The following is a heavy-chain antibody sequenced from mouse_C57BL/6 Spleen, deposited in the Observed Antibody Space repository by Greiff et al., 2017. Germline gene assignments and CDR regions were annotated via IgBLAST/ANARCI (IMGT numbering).Heavy chain of an antibody. V-gene: IGHV1-80*01. J-gene: IGHJ4*01. CDR2: IYPGDGDT. D-gene: IGHD2-5*01. CDR1: GYTFSSYW. Sequence: VQLQQPGAELVKPGASVKISCKASGYTFSSYWMHWVKQRPGQGLEWIGKIYPGDGDTNYNGKFKGKATLTADKSSSTAYMQLSSLTSEDSAVYFCARERSNLEVAIDYWGQGTSLTVSS. CDR3: ARERSNLEVAIDY.